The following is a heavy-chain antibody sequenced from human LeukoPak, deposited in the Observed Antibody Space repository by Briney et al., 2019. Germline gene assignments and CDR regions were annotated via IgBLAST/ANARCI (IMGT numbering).Heavy chain of an antibody. Sequence: PSETLSLTCTVSGGSISSYYWSWIRQPPGKGLEWIGYIYYSGSTNYNPSLKSRVTISVDRSKNQFSLKLSSVTAADTAVYYCAGLITGTTDYWGQGTLVTVSS. CDR1: GGSISSYY. J-gene: IGHJ4*02. V-gene: IGHV4-59*12. CDR3: AGLITGTTDY. CDR2: IYYSGST. D-gene: IGHD1-7*01.